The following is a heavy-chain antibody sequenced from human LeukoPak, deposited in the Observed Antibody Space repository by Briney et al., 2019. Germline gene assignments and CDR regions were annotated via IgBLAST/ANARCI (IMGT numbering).Heavy chain of an antibody. CDR2: IYWNDDR. CDR1: GFSLTTSGVG. Sequence: SGPTLLKPRQTLTLTCTFSGFSLTTSGVGVGWIRQPPGKALEWLSLIYWNDDRHYSPSLKSSLTITKDTSKNQVVLTMTKMDPVDTATYYCVHINSWGSYSVFDYWGQGTLVTVSS. CDR3: VHINSWGSYSVFDY. J-gene: IGHJ4*02. V-gene: IGHV2-5*01. D-gene: IGHD3-16*01.